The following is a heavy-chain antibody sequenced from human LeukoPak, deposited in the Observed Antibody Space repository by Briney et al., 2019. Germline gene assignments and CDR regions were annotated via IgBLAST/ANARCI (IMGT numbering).Heavy chain of an antibody. V-gene: IGHV1-8*02. J-gene: IGHJ4*02. CDR2: MNPNSGNT. Sequence: ASVKVSCKASGYTFTSYAMNWVRQATGQGLEWMGWMNPNSGNTGYAQKFQGRVTMTRNTSISTAYMELSSLRSEDTAVYYCARTTYSSSWYVDQYYWGQGTLVTVSS. CDR1: GYTFTSYA. D-gene: IGHD6-13*01. CDR3: ARTTYSSSWYVDQYY.